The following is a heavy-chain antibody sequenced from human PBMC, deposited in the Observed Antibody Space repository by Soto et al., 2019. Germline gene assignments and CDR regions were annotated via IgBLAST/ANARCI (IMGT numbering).Heavy chain of an antibody. D-gene: IGHD1-7*01. V-gene: IGHV3-30-3*01. CDR3: ARDQVRTGEGSNWTYGGVDP. CDR2: ISYDGSNK. CDR1: GFTFSSYA. J-gene: IGHJ5*02. Sequence: GGSLRLSCAASGFTFSSYAMHWVRQAPGKGLEWVAVISYDGSNKYYADSVKGRFTISRDNSKNTLYLQMNSLRAEDTAVYYCARDQVRTGEGSNWTYGGVDPWGQGTLVTVSS.